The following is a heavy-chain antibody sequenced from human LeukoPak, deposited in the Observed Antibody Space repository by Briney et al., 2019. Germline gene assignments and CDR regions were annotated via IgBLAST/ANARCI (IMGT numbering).Heavy chain of an antibody. V-gene: IGHV4-34*01. J-gene: IGHJ4*02. Sequence: PSETLSLTCAVYGGSFSGYYWSWIRQPPGKGLEWIGEINHSGSTNYNPSLKSRVTISVDTSKSQFSLKLSSVTAADTAVYYCARGDRYSYGSYYFDYWGQGTLVTVSS. CDR3: ARGDRYSYGSYYFDY. D-gene: IGHD5-18*01. CDR1: GGSFSGYY. CDR2: INHSGST.